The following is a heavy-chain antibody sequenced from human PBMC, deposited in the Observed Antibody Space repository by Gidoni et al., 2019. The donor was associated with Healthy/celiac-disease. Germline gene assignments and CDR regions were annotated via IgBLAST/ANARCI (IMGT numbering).Heavy chain of an antibody. CDR1: GCSISSYY. CDR2: IYYSGST. D-gene: IGHD3-10*01. CDR3: AREGWLRGVIDY. Sequence: QVHLPDSGPGLVKPSETLSLTCPVSGCSISSYYWSWIRQPPGKGLEWIGYIYYSGSTNYNPSLKSRVTISVDTSKNQFSLKLSSVTAADTAVYYCAREGWLRGVIDYWGQGTLVTVSS. J-gene: IGHJ4*02. V-gene: IGHV4-59*01.